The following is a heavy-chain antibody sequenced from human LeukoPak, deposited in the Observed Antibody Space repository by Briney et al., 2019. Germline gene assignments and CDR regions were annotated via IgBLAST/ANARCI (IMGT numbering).Heavy chain of an antibody. D-gene: IGHD5-24*01. J-gene: IGHJ4*02. CDR1: TFTFSNYW. V-gene: IGHV3-7*01. CDR3: ARDVQFAY. CDR2: IKEDGTEK. Sequence: GGSLRLSCAASTFTFSNYWMSWVRQAPGKGLEWVADIKEDGTEKDYVDSVKGRFTISRDNAKNSLYLQMNSLRAEDTAVYYCARDVQFAYWGQGTLVTVSS.